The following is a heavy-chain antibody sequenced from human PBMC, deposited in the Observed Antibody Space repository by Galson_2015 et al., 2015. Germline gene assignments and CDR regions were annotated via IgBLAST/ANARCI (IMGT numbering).Heavy chain of an antibody. CDR3: ARRYGTGYCSGVTCYVGGEDV. V-gene: IGHV4-39*01. J-gene: IGHJ6*02. Sequence: SETLSLTCTVSGGSISSSSYYWGWIRQPPGKGLEWIGSFYYSGSTYYTPSLKSRVTISVDTSKNQFSLKLNSVTAADTAVYYCARRYGTGYCSGVTCYVGGEDVWGQGTTVTVSS. CDR2: FYYSGST. D-gene: IGHD2-15*01. CDR1: GGSISSSSYY.